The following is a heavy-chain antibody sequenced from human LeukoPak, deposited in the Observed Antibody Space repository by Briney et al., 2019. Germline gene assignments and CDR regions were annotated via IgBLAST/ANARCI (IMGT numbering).Heavy chain of an antibody. Sequence: SETLSLTCAVSGYSISSGYYWGWIRQPPGKGLERIGSIYHSGSTYYNPSLKSRVTISVDTSKNQFSLKLSSVTAADTAVYYCASSDGSGMGHARPFDIWGQGTVVTVSS. V-gene: IGHV4-38-2*01. CDR1: GYSISSGYY. J-gene: IGHJ3*02. CDR2: IYHSGST. D-gene: IGHD3-10*01. CDR3: ASSDGSGMGHARPFDI.